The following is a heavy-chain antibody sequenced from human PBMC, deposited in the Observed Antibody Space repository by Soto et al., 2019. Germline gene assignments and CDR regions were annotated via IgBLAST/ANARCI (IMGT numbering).Heavy chain of an antibody. Sequence: QVQLVESGGGVVQPGRSLRLSCAASGFTFSSYGMHWVRQAPGKGLEWVAVIWYDGSNKYYADSVKGRFTISRDNSKNTLYLQMNSLRAEDTAVYYCARDREQWLEHHDAFDIWGQGTMVTVSS. CDR2: IWYDGSNK. CDR3: ARDREQWLEHHDAFDI. V-gene: IGHV3-33*01. J-gene: IGHJ3*02. CDR1: GFTFSSYG. D-gene: IGHD6-19*01.